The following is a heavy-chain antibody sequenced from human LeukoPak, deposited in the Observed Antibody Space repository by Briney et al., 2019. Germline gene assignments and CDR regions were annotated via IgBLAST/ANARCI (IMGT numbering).Heavy chain of an antibody. Sequence: GGSLRLSCAASGFTFSSYSMNWVRQAPGKGLEWVSSISSSSSYIYYADSVKGRFTISRDNAKNSLYLQMNSLRAEDTAVYYCARGTSVRYFDWLDIDYWGQGTLVTVSS. CDR2: ISSSSSYI. J-gene: IGHJ4*02. D-gene: IGHD3-9*01. V-gene: IGHV3-21*01. CDR3: ARGTSVRYFDWLDIDY. CDR1: GFTFSSYS.